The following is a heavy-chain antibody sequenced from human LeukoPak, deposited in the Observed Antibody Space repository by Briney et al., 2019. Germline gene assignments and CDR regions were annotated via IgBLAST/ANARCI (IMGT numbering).Heavy chain of an antibody. CDR3: ARYCISTSCYASYDY. CDR1: GFTFSDYY. D-gene: IGHD2-2*01. J-gene: IGHJ4*02. V-gene: IGHV3-11*04. Sequence: GGSLRLSCAASGFTFSDYYMSWIRQAPGKGLEWVSYISSSSSTIYYADSVKGRFTISRDNAKNSLYLQMNSLRDEDTAVYYCARYCISTSCYASYDYWGQGTLVTVSS. CDR2: ISSSSSTI.